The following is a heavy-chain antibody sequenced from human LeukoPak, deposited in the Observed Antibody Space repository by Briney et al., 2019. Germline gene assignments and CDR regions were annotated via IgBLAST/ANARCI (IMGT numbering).Heavy chain of an antibody. CDR2: IKSDGTT. V-gene: IGHV3-53*01. Sequence: GGPLNLSCQAPELPAGSNHMSWVRQAPGKGLEWVSLIKSDGTTEYADSVKGRFTISRDNSKNTLFLQMNSLRVEDTAVYYCARLRRGYWGRGTPVTVSS. J-gene: IGHJ4*02. CDR3: ARLRRGY. CDR1: ELPAGSNH.